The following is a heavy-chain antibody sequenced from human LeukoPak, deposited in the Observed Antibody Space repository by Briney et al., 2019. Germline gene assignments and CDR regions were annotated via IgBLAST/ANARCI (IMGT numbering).Heavy chain of an antibody. CDR3: ARHRPGQAIDY. D-gene: IGHD1-14*01. CDR2: IYSGGST. V-gene: IGHV3-53*01. CDR1: GLTVSNIY. J-gene: IGHJ4*02. Sequence: GGSLRLSCTASGLTVSNIYMSWVRQAPGKGLEWVSVIYSGGSTHYADSVKGRFTISRDNSKNTLYLQMNSLRAEDTAVYYCARHRPGQAIDYWGQGTLVTVSS.